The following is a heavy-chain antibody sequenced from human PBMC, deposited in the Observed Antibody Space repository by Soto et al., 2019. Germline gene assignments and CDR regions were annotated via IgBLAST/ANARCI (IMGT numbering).Heavy chain of an antibody. D-gene: IGHD5-12*01. V-gene: IGHV4-39*01. Sequence: SETLSLTCTVSGGSISSSSYYWGWIRQPPGKGLEWIGSIYYSGSTYYNPSLKSRVTISVDTSKNQFSLKLSSVTAADTAVYYCARRGDGYKGGYYYYGMDVWGQGTTVTSP. CDR3: ARRGDGYKGGYYYYGMDV. CDR2: IYYSGST. CDR1: GGSISSSSYY. J-gene: IGHJ6*02.